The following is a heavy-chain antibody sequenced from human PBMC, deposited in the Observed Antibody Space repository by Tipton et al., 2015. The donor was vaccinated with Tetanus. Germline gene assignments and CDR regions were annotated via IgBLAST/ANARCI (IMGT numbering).Heavy chain of an antibody. CDR3: ARDHRLSASYAGWFDP. J-gene: IGHJ5*02. Sequence: SLRLSCVASGFTFDDYAMHWVRQAPGKGLEWVSGMSWNSGSIGYADSVKGRFTISRDNAKNSLYLQMNSLRAEDTAIYYCARDHRLSASYAGWFDPWGQGTLVTVSS. V-gene: IGHV3-9*01. D-gene: IGHD1-26*01. CDR1: GFTFDDYA. CDR2: MSWNSGSI.